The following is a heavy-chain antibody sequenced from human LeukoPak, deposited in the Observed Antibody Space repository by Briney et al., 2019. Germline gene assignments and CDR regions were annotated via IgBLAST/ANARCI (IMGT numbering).Heavy chain of an antibody. J-gene: IGHJ6*03. CDR2: IIPISDAT. CDR3: ANHYCSGGSCYNRYYYYYMDV. CDR1: RGTFNNYA. Sequence: ASVKVSCKASRGTFNNYAISWVRQAPGQGLEWMGGIIPISDATYYVQKFQGRVTITADESTTTAYMELSSLRSKDTAVYYCANHYCSGGSCYNRYYYYYMDVWGKGTTVTVSS. D-gene: IGHD2-15*01. V-gene: IGHV1-69*13.